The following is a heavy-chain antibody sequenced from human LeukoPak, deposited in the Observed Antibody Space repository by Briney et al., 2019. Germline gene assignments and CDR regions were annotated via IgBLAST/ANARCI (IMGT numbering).Heavy chain of an antibody. Sequence: ASVKVSCKASGYTFTGYYMHWVRQAPGQGLEWMGWINPNSGGTNYAQKFQGGVTMTRDTSISTAYMELSRLRSDDTAVYYCERAVAGTTETDDYWGQGTLVTVSS. CDR2: INPNSGGT. D-gene: IGHD6-19*01. J-gene: IGHJ4*02. CDR3: ERAVAGTTETDDY. V-gene: IGHV1-2*02. CDR1: GYTFTGYY.